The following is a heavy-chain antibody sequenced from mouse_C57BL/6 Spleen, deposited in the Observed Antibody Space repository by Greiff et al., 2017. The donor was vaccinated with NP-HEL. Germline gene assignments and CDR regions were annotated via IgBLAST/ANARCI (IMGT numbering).Heavy chain of an antibody. CDR3: ARTGYDYDDAWFAY. CDR2: IHPNSGST. V-gene: IGHV1-64*01. J-gene: IGHJ3*01. D-gene: IGHD2-4*01. CDR1: GYTFTSYW. Sequence: QVQLQQPGAELVKPGASVKLSCKASGYTFTSYWMHWVKQRPGQGLEWIGMIHPNSGSTNYNEKFKSKATLTVDKSSSTAYMQLSSLTSEDSAVYYCARTGYDYDDAWFAYWGQGTLVTVSA.